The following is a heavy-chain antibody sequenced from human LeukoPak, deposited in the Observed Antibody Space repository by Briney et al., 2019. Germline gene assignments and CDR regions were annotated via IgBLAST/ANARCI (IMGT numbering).Heavy chain of an antibody. CDR2: ISSSGSTI. V-gene: IGHV3-11*01. CDR1: GFTFSDYY. D-gene: IGHD3-3*01. Sequence: PGGSLRLSCAASGFTFSDYYMSWLRQAPGKGLEWVSYISSSGSTIYYADSVKGRFTISRDNAKNSLYLQMNSLRAEDTAVYYCARDTYDFWSGYSPSYGMDVWGQGTTVTVSS. J-gene: IGHJ6*02. CDR3: ARDTYDFWSGYSPSYGMDV.